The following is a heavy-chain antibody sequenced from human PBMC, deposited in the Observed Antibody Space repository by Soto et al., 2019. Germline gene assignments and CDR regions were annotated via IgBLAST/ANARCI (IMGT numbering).Heavy chain of an antibody. CDR2: IYHSGST. Sequence: SETLSLTCAVSGGSISSGGYSWSWIRQPPGKGLEWIGYIYHSGSTYYNPSLKSRVTISVDRSKNQFSLKLSSVTAADTAVYYCARGSSLWFGPGEGFDPCGQRTLVTVYS. V-gene: IGHV4-30-2*01. J-gene: IGHJ5*02. CDR1: GGSISSGGYS. CDR3: ARGSSLWFGPGEGFDP. D-gene: IGHD3-10*01.